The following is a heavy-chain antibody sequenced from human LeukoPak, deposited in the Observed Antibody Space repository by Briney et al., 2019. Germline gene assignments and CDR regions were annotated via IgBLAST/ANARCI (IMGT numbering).Heavy chain of an antibody. CDR1: GFTFSSYG. D-gene: IGHD2-15*01. CDR2: ISYDGSNK. Sequence: GGSLRLSCAASGFTFSSYGMHWVRQAPGKGLEWVAVISYDGSNKYYADSVKGRFTISRDNSKNTLYLQMNSLRAEDTAVYYCAKLPVAATPEYYFDYWGQGTLVTVSS. V-gene: IGHV3-30*18. CDR3: AKLPVAATPEYYFDY. J-gene: IGHJ4*02.